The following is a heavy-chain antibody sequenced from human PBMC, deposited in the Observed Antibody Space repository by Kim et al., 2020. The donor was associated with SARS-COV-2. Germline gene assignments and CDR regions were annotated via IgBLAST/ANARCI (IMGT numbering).Heavy chain of an antibody. J-gene: IGHJ6*02. CDR2: IKSKTDGGTT. Sequence: GGSLRLSCAASGFTFSNAWMSWVRQAPGKGLEWVGRIKSKTDGGTTDYAAPVKGRFTISRDDSKNTLYLQINSLKTEDTAVYYCTTLYCSGGNCYGDYSYYDMDVWGQGTTVTVAS. D-gene: IGHD2-15*01. CDR1: GFTFSNAW. V-gene: IGHV3-15*01. CDR3: TTLYCSGGNCYGDYSYYDMDV.